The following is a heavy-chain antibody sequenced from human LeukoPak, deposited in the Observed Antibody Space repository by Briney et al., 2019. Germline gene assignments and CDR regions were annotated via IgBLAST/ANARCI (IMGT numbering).Heavy chain of an antibody. Sequence: TGGSLRLSCAASGFTFSNYALSWVRQAPGKGLEWVSDISGSGGSTYYADSVKGRFTISRDNSKNTMYLQMNSLRAEDTAVYYCAKRIQSAMAMGHWGQGTLVTVSS. CDR2: ISGSGGST. CDR1: GFTFSNYA. CDR3: AKRIQSAMAMGH. V-gene: IGHV3-23*01. J-gene: IGHJ4*02. D-gene: IGHD5-18*01.